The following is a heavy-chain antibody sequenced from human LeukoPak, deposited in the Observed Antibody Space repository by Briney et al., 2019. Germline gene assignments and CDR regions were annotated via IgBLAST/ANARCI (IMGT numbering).Heavy chain of an antibody. CDR1: GFTFSSYE. CDR2: ISSSGSTI. Sequence: GGSLRLSCAASGFTFSSYEMNWVRQAPGKGLEWVSYISSSGSTIYYADSVKGRFTISRDNAKNSLYLQMNSLRAEDTAVYYCARRLWFGELDVWGQGTTVTVSS. D-gene: IGHD3-10*01. J-gene: IGHJ6*02. CDR3: ARRLWFGELDV. V-gene: IGHV3-48*03.